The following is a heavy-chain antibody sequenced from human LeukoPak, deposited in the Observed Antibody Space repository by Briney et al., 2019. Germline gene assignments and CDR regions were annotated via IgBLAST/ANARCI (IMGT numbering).Heavy chain of an antibody. V-gene: IGHV3-7*04. CDR2: IKQDGSEK. CDR1: GFTFRSYW. CDR3: AKDARPGYSSS. D-gene: IGHD6-13*01. J-gene: IGHJ4*02. Sequence: GGSLRLSCPASGFTFRSYWMSWVRQAPGKGLEWVANIKQDGSEKYYVDSVKGRFTISRDNSKNTLYLQMNSLRAEDTAVYYCAKDARPGYSSSWGQGTLVTVSS.